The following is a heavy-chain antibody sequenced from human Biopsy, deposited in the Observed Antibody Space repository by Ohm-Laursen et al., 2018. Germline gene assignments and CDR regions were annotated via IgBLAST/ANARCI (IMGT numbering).Heavy chain of an antibody. J-gene: IGHJ5*02. CDR3: AGGAAKGNPYDH. D-gene: IGHD3-10*01. V-gene: IGHV1-69*06. CDR1: GGIFISYV. Sequence: SVKVSCKVSGGIFISYVISWVRQAPGQGLEWMGRIIPTFDTPTYAPDFQGRVTFTADKSTGTAHLDLSRLRSEDTAIYYCAGGAAKGNPYDHWGQGTLVTVSS. CDR2: IIPTFDTP.